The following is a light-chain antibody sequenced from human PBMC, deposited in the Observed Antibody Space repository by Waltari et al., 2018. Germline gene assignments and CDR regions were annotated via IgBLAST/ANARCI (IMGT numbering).Light chain of an antibody. CDR1: QSVSSN. CDR3: LQYSNWYRT. CDR2: GAS. V-gene: IGKV3-15*01. Sequence: EIVMTQSPATLSVSPGERATLSCRASQSVSSNLAWYQQKPGQAPRLLIYGASTRATGIPARFSGSGSGTEFTLTISSLQSEDFAVYYCLQYSNWYRTFGPGTKVEIK. J-gene: IGKJ1*01.